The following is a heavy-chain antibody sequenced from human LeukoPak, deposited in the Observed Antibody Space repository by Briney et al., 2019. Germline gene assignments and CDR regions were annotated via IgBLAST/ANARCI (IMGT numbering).Heavy chain of an antibody. D-gene: IGHD3-22*01. J-gene: IGHJ4*02. V-gene: IGHV4-39*01. CDR2: IYYSGST. CDR1: GGSISSSSYY. Sequence: SETLSLTCTVSGGSISSSSYYWGWLRQPPGKGLEWIGSIYYSGSTYYNPSLKSRVTISVDTSKNQFSLNLRSVTAADTAVYYCARLYYDSSGYYQICYFDYWGQGTLVTVSS. CDR3: ARLYYDSSGYYQICYFDY.